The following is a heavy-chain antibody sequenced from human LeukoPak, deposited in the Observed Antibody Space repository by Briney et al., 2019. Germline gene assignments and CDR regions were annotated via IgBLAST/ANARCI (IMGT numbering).Heavy chain of an antibody. J-gene: IGHJ4*02. V-gene: IGHV1-8*03. CDR3: ARGRLAVAGAFDY. CDR1: GYTFTSYD. CDR2: MNPNSGNT. Sequence: ASVKVSCKASGYTFTSYDNNRVRQATGQGLEWMGWMNPNSGNTGYAQKFQGRVTITRNTSISTAYMELSSLRSEDTAVYYCARGRLAVAGAFDYWGQGTLVTVSS. D-gene: IGHD6-19*01.